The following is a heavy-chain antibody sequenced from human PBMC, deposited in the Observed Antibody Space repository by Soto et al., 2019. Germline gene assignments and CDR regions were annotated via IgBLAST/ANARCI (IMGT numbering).Heavy chain of an antibody. J-gene: IGHJ6*02. CDR1: GFTFSNYG. CDR2: VSYDGRNK. CDR3: AKASRYSGTYMDGFYHHGMDV. Sequence: QVQLVESGGGVVQPGRSLRLSCAASGFTFSNYGMHWVRLAPGKGLEWVAVVSYDGRNKYYADSVKGRFTISRDNSRNTLYVQMNSLRSEDTALYYCAKASRYSGTYMDGFYHHGMDVWGQGTTVAVSS. D-gene: IGHD1-26*01. V-gene: IGHV3-30*18.